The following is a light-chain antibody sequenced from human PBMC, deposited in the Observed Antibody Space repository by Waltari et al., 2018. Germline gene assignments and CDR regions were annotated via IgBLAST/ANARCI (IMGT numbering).Light chain of an antibody. V-gene: IGLV6-57*02. CDR1: SGSIASHS. J-gene: IGLJ2*01. Sequence: FVLTQPHSVSESPGQTVTISCPGSSGSIASHSVQWYQQRPGSAPTTVIYENNQRPSGVPGRFSGSIDSSSNSASLTISGLKTEDEADYYCQSYDTSDVVFGGGTKLTVL. CDR2: ENN. CDR3: QSYDTSDVV.